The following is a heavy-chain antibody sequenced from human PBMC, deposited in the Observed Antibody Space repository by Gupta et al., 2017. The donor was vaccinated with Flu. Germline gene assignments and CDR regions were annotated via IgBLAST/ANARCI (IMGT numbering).Heavy chain of an antibody. CDR1: GGSISSYY. J-gene: IGHJ4*02. CDR3: ARLATAMAVDY. V-gene: IGHV4-59*08. CDR2: IYYSGST. Sequence: QVQLQESGPGLVKPSETLSLTCTVSGGSISSYYWSWIRQPPGKGLEWIGYIYYSGSTNYNPSLKSRVTISVDTSKNQFSLKLSSVTAADTAVYYCARLATAMAVDYWGQGTLVTVS. D-gene: IGHD5-18*01.